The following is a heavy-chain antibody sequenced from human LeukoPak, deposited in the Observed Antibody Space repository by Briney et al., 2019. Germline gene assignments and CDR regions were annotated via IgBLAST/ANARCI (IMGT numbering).Heavy chain of an antibody. Sequence: GGSLRLSCAASGFTFSSYAMHWVRQAPGKGLEYVSAISSNGGSTYYANSVKGRFTISRDNSKNTLYLQTGSLRAEDMAVYYCARPTRSAGFDYWGQGTLVTVSS. J-gene: IGHJ4*02. CDR2: ISSNGGST. D-gene: IGHD1-1*01. CDR3: ARPTRSAGFDY. CDR1: GFTFSSYA. V-gene: IGHV3-64*01.